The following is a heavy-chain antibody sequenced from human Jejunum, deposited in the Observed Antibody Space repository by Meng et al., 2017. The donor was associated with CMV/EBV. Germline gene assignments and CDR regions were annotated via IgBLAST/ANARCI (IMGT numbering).Heavy chain of an antibody. CDR3: ASGFCGSTTCYREFDY. D-gene: IGHD2-2*01. CDR1: FTSYT. J-gene: IGHJ4*02. Sequence: FTSYTMSWVRPVPGKGLEWVSSISTHSTYISYADSVKGRFTISRDNAKNSLYLQMDSLKVEDTAVYYCASGFCGSTTCYREFDYWGQGTLVTVSS. CDR2: ISTHSTYI. V-gene: IGHV3-21*01.